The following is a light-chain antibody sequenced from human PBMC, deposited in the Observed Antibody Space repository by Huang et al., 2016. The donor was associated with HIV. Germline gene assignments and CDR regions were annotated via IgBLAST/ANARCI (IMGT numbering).Light chain of an antibody. V-gene: IGKV2-28*01. J-gene: IGKJ4*01. CDR2: LGS. CDR3: MQALQTPLT. Sequence: DIVMTQSPLSLPVTPGESASISCRSSQSLLHNNRYNYLDWYLQKPGQSPQLLIYLGSNLASGVPDRFSGSGSGTDFTLKISRVEAEDVGVYYFMQALQTPLTFGGGTKVEIK. CDR1: QSLLHNNRYNY.